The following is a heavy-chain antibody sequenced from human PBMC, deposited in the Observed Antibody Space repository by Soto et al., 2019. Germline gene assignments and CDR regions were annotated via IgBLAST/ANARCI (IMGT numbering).Heavy chain of an antibody. Sequence: PSQTLSLTCAISGDSVSGNSATWNWIRQSPSRGLEWLGRTYYRSRWYNDYALSVKSRITINPDTSKNQFSLQLNSVTPEDTAVYYCERQIAECGTDDPFDHWGQAPRVTDS. CDR2: TYYRSRWYN. J-gene: IGHJ4*02. V-gene: IGHV6-1*01. D-gene: IGHD6-13*01. CDR1: GDSVSGNSAT. CDR3: ERQIAECGTDDPFDH.